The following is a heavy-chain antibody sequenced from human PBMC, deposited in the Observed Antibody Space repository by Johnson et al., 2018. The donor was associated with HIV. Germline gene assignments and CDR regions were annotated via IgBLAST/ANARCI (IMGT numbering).Heavy chain of an antibody. Sequence: VQLVESGGGVVRPGGSLRLSCAASGFTFDEFGMGWVRQAAGKGLEWVSGINWNGGRTGYADSVKGRFTISRDNAKNSLYLQMNSLRAEDTALYYFARDAYNSDAFDIWGQGTMVTVSS. CDR1: GFTFDEFG. J-gene: IGHJ3*02. D-gene: IGHD5-24*01. CDR3: ARDAYNSDAFDI. CDR2: INWNGGRT. V-gene: IGHV3-20*04.